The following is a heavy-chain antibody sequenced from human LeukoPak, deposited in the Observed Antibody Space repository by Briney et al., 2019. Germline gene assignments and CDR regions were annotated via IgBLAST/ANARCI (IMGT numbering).Heavy chain of an antibody. D-gene: IGHD2-15*01. CDR1: GFTFSSYG. CDR2: ISYDGSNK. Sequence: GGSLRLSRVASGFTFSSYGMHWVRQAPGKGLEWVAVISYDGSNKYYADSVKGRFTISRDNSKNTLYLQMNSLRAEDTAVYYCAKGLEGVAGPFDYWGQGTLVTVSS. V-gene: IGHV3-30*18. J-gene: IGHJ4*02. CDR3: AKGLEGVAGPFDY.